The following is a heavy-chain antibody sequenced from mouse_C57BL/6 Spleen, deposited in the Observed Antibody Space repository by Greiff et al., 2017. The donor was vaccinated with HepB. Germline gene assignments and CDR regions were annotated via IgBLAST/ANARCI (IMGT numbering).Heavy chain of an antibody. Sequence: QVQLQQPGAELVKPGASVKLSCKASGYTFTSYWMQWVKQRPGQGLEWIGEIDPSDSYTNYNQKFKGKATLTVDTSSSTAYMQLSSLTSEDSAVYYCARGERGLRFDYWGQGTTLTVSS. CDR1: GYTFTSYW. J-gene: IGHJ2*01. CDR3: ARGERGLRFDY. D-gene: IGHD2-4*01. CDR2: IDPSDSYT. V-gene: IGHV1-50*01.